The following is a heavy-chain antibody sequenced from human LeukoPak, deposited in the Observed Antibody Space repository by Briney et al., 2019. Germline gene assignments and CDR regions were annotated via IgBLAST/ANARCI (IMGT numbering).Heavy chain of an antibody. V-gene: IGHV4-59*08. CDR2: IYYSGST. D-gene: IGHD2-2*01. CDR1: GGSISSYY. J-gene: IGHJ4*02. CDR3: ASHREVPAYDY. Sequence: PSETLSLTCPVSGGSISSYYWSWIRQPPGKGLEWVGYIYYSGSTNYNPSLKSRVTISVDTSKNQFSLKLSSVTAADTAVYYCASHREVPAYDYWGQGTLVTVSS.